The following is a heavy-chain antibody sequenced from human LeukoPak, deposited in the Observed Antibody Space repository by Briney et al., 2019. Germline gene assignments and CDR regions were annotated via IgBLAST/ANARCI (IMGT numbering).Heavy chain of an antibody. Sequence: PLETLSLTCTVSGGPISSSPYYWGWIRQPPGKGLEWIGSISYSGSTYYNPSLKSRVTISVDTSKNQFSLKLSSVTAADTAVCYCARLSPYLGSGSSAFPDDFWGQGTLVTVSS. CDR2: ISYSGST. J-gene: IGHJ4*02. CDR3: ARLSPYLGSGSSAFPDDF. CDR1: GGPISSSPYY. V-gene: IGHV4-39*01. D-gene: IGHD3-10*01.